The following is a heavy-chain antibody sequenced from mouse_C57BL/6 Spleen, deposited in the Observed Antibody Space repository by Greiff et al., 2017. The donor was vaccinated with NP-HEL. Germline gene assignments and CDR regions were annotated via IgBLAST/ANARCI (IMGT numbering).Heavy chain of an antibody. V-gene: IGHV1-59*01. D-gene: IGHD2-1*01. CDR1: GYPFTSYW. J-gene: IGHJ2*01. CDR2: IDPSDSYT. Sequence: VQLQQPGAELVRPGTSVTLSCKASGYPFTSYWMHWVKQRPGQGLEWIGVIDPSDSYTNYHQKFTGKATLTVDTSSSTADMQLISLTSEDSAVYYCSRMDVNYKAFDYGGKGTTLTVPS. CDR3: SRMDVNYKAFDY.